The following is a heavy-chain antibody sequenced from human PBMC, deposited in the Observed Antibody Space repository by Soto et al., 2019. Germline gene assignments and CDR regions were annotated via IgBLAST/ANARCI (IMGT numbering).Heavy chain of an antibody. CDR3: ARGGVAGTWGDY. D-gene: IGHD6-19*01. V-gene: IGHV3-48*03. J-gene: IGHJ4*02. Sequence: VGSLRLSCAASGFTFSSYEMNWVRQAPGKGLEWVSYISSSGSTIYYADSVKGRFTISRDNAKNSLYLQMNSLRAEETTVYYCARGGVAGTWGDYWGQGTLVTVSS. CDR2: ISSSGSTI. CDR1: GFTFSSYE.